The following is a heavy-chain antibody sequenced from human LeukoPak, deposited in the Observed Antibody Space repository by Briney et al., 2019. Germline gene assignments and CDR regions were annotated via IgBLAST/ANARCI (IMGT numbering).Heavy chain of an antibody. CDR1: GFTFSSYW. Sequence: SGGSLRLSCAASGFTFSSYWMHWVRHAPGKGLVWVSRINSDGSSTSYADSVKGRFTISRDNAKNTLYLQMNSLRAEDTAVYYCARTTHEYYYGEIKYYYYMDVWGKGTTVTISS. CDR3: ARTTHEYYYGEIKYYYYMDV. D-gene: IGHD3-10*01. J-gene: IGHJ6*03. V-gene: IGHV3-74*01. CDR2: INSDGSST.